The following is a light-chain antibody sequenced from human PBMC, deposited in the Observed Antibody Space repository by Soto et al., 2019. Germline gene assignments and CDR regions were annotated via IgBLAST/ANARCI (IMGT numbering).Light chain of an antibody. CDR3: AAWDDSLNGVV. CDR2: YDD. CDR1: SSNIGSNA. V-gene: IGLV1-36*01. Sequence: QSVLTQPPSVSEAPRQRVTIACSGSSSNIGSNAVNWYQQLPGKAPKLLIYYDDLLPSGVSDRFYGSKSGTSASLAISGLQSEDEADYYCAAWDDSLNGVVFGGGTKLTVL. J-gene: IGLJ2*01.